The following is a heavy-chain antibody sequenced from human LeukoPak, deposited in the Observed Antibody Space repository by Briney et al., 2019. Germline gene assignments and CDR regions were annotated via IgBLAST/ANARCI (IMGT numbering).Heavy chain of an antibody. D-gene: IGHD2-15*01. CDR3: VREAGYCAPVCVKTNWFDP. J-gene: IGHJ5*02. CDR1: GFPFSSHA. Sequence: GGSLRLSCAASGFPFSSHAMSWVRQPPGKGLEWVAAISNGKTYYADSVRGRFAISRDDFTNTVYLHMNSLRDEDTALYHCVREAGYCAPVCVKTNWFDPWGQGTLVTVSS. CDR2: ISNGKT. V-gene: IGHV3-23*01.